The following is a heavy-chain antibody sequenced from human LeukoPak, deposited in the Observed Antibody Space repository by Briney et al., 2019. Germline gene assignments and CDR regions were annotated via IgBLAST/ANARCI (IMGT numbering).Heavy chain of an antibody. CDR3: ARASLVAAAGVAEGYYYYMDV. CDR2: MNPNSGNT. V-gene: IGHV1-8*01. D-gene: IGHD6-13*01. J-gene: IGHJ6*03. Sequence: ASVKVSCKASGYTFTSYDINWVRQATGQGLEWMGWMNPNSGNTGYAQKFQGRVTMTRNTSISTAYMELSSLRSEDTAVYYCARASLVAAAGVAEGYYYYMDVWGKGTTVTVSS. CDR1: GYTFTSYD.